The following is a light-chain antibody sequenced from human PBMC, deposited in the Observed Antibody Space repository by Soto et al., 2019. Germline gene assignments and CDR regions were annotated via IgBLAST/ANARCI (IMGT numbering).Light chain of an antibody. J-gene: IGKJ2*01. Sequence: DIQMTQSPSSLSASVGDRVTITCRGSQSITYWLAWYQQKPGRAPKLLIYDVFNLQSGVPSRFSGSGSGTEFTLTISSLQPDDSATYYCQQYHSFSFTFGQGTKLEIK. V-gene: IGKV1-5*01. CDR2: DVF. CDR1: QSITYW. CDR3: QQYHSFSFT.